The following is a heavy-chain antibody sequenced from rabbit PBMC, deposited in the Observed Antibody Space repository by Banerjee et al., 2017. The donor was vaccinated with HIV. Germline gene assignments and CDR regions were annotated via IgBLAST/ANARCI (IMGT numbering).Heavy chain of an antibody. CDR3: ASGYSDVYFNL. CDR2: INTSSGST. J-gene: IGHJ4*01. V-gene: IGHV1S45*01. CDR1: GFSFSNKYV. Sequence: QEQLEESGGDLVKPEGSLTLTCTASGFSFSNKYVMCWVRQAPGKGLEWIACINTSSGSTYYASWAKGRLTISKTSSTTVTLQMTSLTAADTATYFCASGYSDVYFNLWGPGTLVTVS. D-gene: IGHD1-1*01.